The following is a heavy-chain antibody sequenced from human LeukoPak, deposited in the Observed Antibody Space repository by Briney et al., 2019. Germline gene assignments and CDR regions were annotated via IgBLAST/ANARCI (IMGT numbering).Heavy chain of an antibody. D-gene: IGHD3-10*01. J-gene: IGHJ4*02. Sequence: GGSLRLSCAASGFTSSSHDMHWVRQPTGKGLEWVSTISPAGHTYYADSVKGRFTISREDAENSVYLQTNSLSAGDTAVYYCARGYYFASGSLIDYWGQGILVTVSS. V-gene: IGHV3-13*04. CDR3: ARGYYFASGSLIDY. CDR1: GFTSSSHD. CDR2: ISPAGHT.